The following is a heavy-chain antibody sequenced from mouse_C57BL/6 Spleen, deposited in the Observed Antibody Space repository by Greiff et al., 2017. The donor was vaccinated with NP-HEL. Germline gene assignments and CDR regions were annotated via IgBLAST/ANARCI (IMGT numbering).Heavy chain of an antibody. CDR3: ASFTTVDYAMDY. CDR1: GYSITSGYY. D-gene: IGHD1-1*01. CDR2: ISYDGSN. J-gene: IGHJ4*01. V-gene: IGHV3-6*01. Sequence: EVHLVESGPGLVKPSQSLSLTCSVTGYSITSGYYWNWIRQFPGNKLEWMGYISYDGSNNYNPSLKNRISITRDTSKNQFFLKLNSVTTEDTATYYCASFTTVDYAMDYWGQGTSVTVSS.